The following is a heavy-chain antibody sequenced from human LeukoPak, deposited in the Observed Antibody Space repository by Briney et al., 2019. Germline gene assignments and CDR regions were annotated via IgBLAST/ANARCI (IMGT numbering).Heavy chain of an antibody. Sequence: GGSLRLSCAASGFTFSSYAMHWVRQAPGKGLEWVAVISYDGSNKYYADSVKGRFTTSRDNSKNTLYLQMNSLRAEDTAVYYCARGRYYYDSSGSGGDYWGQGTLVTVSS. CDR1: GFTFSSYA. CDR3: ARGRYYYDSSGSGGDY. CDR2: ISYDGSNK. J-gene: IGHJ4*02. V-gene: IGHV3-30*04. D-gene: IGHD3-22*01.